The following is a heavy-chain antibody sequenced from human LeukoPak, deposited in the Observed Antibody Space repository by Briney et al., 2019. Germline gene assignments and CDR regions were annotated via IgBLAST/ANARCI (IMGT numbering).Heavy chain of an antibody. V-gene: IGHV3-23*01. J-gene: IGHJ4*02. D-gene: IGHD1-26*01. CDR1: GFTFSSYA. Sequence: GGSLRLSCAASGFTFSSYAMSWVRQAPGKGLEWVSAISGSGGSTYYADSVKGRFTISRDNAKNSLYLQMNSLRAEDTAVYYCARVGGWELLPDYWGQGTLVTVFS. CDR2: ISGSGGST. CDR3: ARVGGWELLPDY.